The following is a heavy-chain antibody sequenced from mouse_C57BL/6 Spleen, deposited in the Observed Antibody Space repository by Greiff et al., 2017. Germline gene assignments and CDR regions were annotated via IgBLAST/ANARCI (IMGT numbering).Heavy chain of an antibody. CDR1: GYTFTSSW. D-gene: IGHD1-1*01. V-gene: IGHV1-53*01. CDR3: ARPLYYDGSSPYFDY. J-gene: IGHJ2*01. Sequence: VQLQQPGTELVKPGASVKLSCKASGYTFTSSWMHWVKQRPGQGLEWIGNINPSNGGTNYNEKFKSKATLTVDKSSSTAYMQLSSLTSEDSAVYYCARPLYYDGSSPYFDYWGQGTTLTVSS. CDR2: INPSNGGT.